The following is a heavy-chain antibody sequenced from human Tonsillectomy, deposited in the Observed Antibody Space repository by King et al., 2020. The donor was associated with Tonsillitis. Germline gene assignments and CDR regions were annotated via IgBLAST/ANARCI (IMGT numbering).Heavy chain of an antibody. D-gene: IGHD1-26*01. CDR3: ARGRRATLEFDP. CDR1: GGSISSYY. J-gene: IGHJ5*02. Sequence: QLQASGPGLVKPLETLSLTCTVSGGSISSYYWSWIRQPPGKGLEWIGDIYYSGSTNYNPSLKNRVTISVDTSKNPFSLKLSSVTAVDTAVYYCARGRRATLEFDPWGQGALVTVSS. V-gene: IGHV4-59*08. CDR2: IYYSGST.